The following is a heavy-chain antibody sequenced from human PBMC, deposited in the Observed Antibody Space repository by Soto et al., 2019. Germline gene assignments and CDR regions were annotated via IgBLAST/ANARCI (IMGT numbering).Heavy chain of an antibody. CDR3: AKHIRILVVVTCFDY. V-gene: IGHV3-23*01. D-gene: IGHD2-8*02. CDR1: GFTFSSYA. J-gene: IGHJ4*02. Sequence: EVQLLESGGGLVQPGGSLRLSCAASGFTFSSYAMSWVRQAPGKWLEWVSAISGSGGSTYYADSVKGRFTISRDNSKNTLYLEMNSLRAEDTAVYYCAKHIRILVVVTCFDYWGQGTLVTVSS. CDR2: ISGSGGST.